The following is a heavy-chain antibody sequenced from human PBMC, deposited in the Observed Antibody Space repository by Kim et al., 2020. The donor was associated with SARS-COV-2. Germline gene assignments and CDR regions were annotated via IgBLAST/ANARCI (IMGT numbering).Heavy chain of an antibody. Sequence: SSGSTIYYADSVKGRFTISRDNAKNSLYLQMNSLRAEDTAVYYCARGVVPGGQGTLVTVSS. V-gene: IGHV3-11*01. CDR3: ARGVVP. D-gene: IGHD3-3*01. J-gene: IGHJ4*02. CDR2: SSGSTI.